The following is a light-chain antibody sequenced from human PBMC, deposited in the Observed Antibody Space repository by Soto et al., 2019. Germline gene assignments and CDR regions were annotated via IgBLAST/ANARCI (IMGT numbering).Light chain of an antibody. V-gene: IGKV1-5*01. CDR2: DAS. CDR1: QSISSW. CDR3: QQYNFYWT. J-gene: IGKJ1*01. Sequence: DIQMTQSPSTLSASVGDRVTITCRASQSISSWLAWYQQKPGKAPNLLIYDASSLESGVPSRFSGSGSGTEFNLTISSLQPDDFATYYCQQYNFYWTFGQGTKVEMK.